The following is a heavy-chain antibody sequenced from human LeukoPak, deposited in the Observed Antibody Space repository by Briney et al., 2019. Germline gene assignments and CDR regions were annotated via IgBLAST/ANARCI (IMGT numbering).Heavy chain of an antibody. CDR3: TRHVRWFGELLFDY. D-gene: IGHD3-10*01. CDR1: GFTFSGSA. V-gene: IGHV3-73*01. J-gene: IGHJ4*02. Sequence: GGSLTLSCAASGFTFSGSAMHWVRQASGKGLEWVGRIRSKANSYATAYAASVKGRFTISRDDSKNTAYLQMNSLKTEDTAVYYCTRHVRWFGELLFDYWGQGTLVTVSS. CDR2: IRSKANSYAT.